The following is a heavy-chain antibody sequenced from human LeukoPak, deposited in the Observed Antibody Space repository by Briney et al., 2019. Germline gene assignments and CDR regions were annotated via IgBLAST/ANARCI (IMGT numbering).Heavy chain of an antibody. CDR3: ASALYSSGWYDY. J-gene: IGHJ4*02. CDR1: GFTFSSYA. D-gene: IGHD6-19*01. CDR2: INSDGSST. V-gene: IGHV3-74*01. Sequence: GGSLRLSCAASGFTFSSYAMSWFRQAPGKGLVWVSRINSDGSSTSYADSVKGRFTISRDSAKNTLYLQMNSLRAEDTAVYYCASALYSSGWYDYWGQGTLVTVSS.